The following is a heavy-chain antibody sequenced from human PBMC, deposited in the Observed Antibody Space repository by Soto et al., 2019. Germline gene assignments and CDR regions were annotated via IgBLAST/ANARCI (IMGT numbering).Heavy chain of an antibody. Sequence: EVQLVESGGDLVQPGRSLRLSCAASGFTFDDYAMHWVRQDPGKGLEWVSGISWNSRIIAYADSVKGRFAISRDNAQTSLYLEMYSLRPEDTALYYCAKGSLITFGGVPHAFDMWGQGTMVTVSS. D-gene: IGHD3-16*01. CDR1: GFTFDDYA. J-gene: IGHJ3*02. CDR2: ISWNSRII. CDR3: AKGSLITFGGVPHAFDM. V-gene: IGHV3-9*01.